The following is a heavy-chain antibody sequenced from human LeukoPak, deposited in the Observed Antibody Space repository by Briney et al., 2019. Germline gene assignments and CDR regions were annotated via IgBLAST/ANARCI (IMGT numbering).Heavy chain of an antibody. D-gene: IGHD2-2*01. CDR2: ISSSSSYI. Sequence: GGSLRLSCAASGFTFSSYAMSWVRQAPGKGLEWVSSISSSSSYIYYADSVKGRFTISRDNAKNSLYLQMNSLRAEDTAVYYCARDLRASRGPWGQGTLVTVSS. CDR1: GFTFSSYA. CDR3: ARDLRASRGP. V-gene: IGHV3-21*01. J-gene: IGHJ5*02.